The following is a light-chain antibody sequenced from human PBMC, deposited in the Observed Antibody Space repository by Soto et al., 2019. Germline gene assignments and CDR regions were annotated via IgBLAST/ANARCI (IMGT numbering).Light chain of an antibody. Sequence: ETVMTQSPATLYVSPGERATLSCRASQSVSSNLAWYQQKPGQAPRLLIYGASTRATGIPARFSGNGSGTEFTLTISSLQSEDFAVYSCQQYNNWPKTFGQGTKV. CDR3: QQYNNWPKT. J-gene: IGKJ1*01. CDR2: GAS. CDR1: QSVSSN. V-gene: IGKV3-15*01.